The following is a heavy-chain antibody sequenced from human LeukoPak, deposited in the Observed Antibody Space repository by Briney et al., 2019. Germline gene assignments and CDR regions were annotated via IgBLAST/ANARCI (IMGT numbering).Heavy chain of an antibody. CDR1: GFTFSSYA. Sequence: GGSLRLSCAASGFTFSSYAMSWVRQAPGKGLEWVSAISGSGGSTYYADSVKGRFAISRDNSENTLYLQMNSLRAEDTAVYYCARDAGRSGYDIFDYWGQGTLVTVSS. CDR2: ISGSGGST. J-gene: IGHJ4*02. CDR3: ARDAGRSGYDIFDY. D-gene: IGHD5-12*01. V-gene: IGHV3-23*01.